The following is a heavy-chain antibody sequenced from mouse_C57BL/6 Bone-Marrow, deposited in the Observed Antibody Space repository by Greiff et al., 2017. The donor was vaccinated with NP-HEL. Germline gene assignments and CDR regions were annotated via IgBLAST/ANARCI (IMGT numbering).Heavy chain of an antibody. D-gene: IGHD2-2*01. CDR3: ARHMVTTGDYYAMDY. CDR2: IWSDGST. J-gene: IGHJ4*01. CDR1: GFSLTSYG. V-gene: IGHV2-6-1*01. Sequence: QVQLKESGPGLVAPSQSLSITCTVSGFSLTSYGVHWVRQPPGKGLEWLVVIWSDGSTTYNSALKSRLSISKDNSKSQVFLKMNSLQTDDTAMYYCARHMVTTGDYYAMDYWGQGTSVTVSS.